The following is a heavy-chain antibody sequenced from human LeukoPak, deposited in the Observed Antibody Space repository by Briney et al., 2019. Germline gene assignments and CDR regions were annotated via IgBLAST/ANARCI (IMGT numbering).Heavy chain of an antibody. J-gene: IGHJ4*02. CDR1: GFTFKNAW. CDR2: IKQDGSEK. V-gene: IGHV3-7*03. CDR3: ARRYFDY. Sequence: GGSLRLSCAASGFTFKNAWMSWVRQAPGKGLEWVANIKQDGSEKYYVDSVKGRFTISRDNAKNSLYLEMNSLRAEDTAVYYCARRYFDYWGQGTLVTVSS.